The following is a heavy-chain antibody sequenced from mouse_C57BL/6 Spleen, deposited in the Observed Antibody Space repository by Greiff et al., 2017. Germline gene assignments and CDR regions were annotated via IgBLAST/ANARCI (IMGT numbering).Heavy chain of an antibody. V-gene: IGHV1-50*01. D-gene: IGHD1-1*02. Sequence: QVQLQQPGAELVKPGASVKLSCKASGYTFTSYWMQWVKQRPGQGLEWIGEIDPSDSYTNYNQKFKGKATLTVDTSSSTAYMQLSSLTSEDSAVYYCAGKYYGDAMDYWGQGTSVTVSS. CDR3: AGKYYGDAMDY. CDR2: IDPSDSYT. CDR1: GYTFTSYW. J-gene: IGHJ4*01.